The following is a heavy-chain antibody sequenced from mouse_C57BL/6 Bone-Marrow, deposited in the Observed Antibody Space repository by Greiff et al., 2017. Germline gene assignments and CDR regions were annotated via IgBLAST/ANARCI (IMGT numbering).Heavy chain of an antibody. J-gene: IGHJ2*01. CDR1: GYTFTSYW. CDR2: IYPGSGST. Sequence: QVQLQQPGAELVKPGASVKMSCKASGYTFTSYWITWVKQRPGQGLEWIGDIYPGSGSTNYNEKFKSKATLTVATSSSTAYMQLSSLTSEDSAVYYCARCFDYWGQGTTLTVSS. V-gene: IGHV1-55*01. CDR3: ARCFDY.